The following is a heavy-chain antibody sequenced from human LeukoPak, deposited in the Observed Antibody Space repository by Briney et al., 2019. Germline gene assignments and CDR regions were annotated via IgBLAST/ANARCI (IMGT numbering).Heavy chain of an antibody. Sequence: PGGSLRLSCAASGFTFSSYAMHWVRQAPGKGLEWVAVISYDGSNKYYADSVKGRFTISRDNSKNTLYLQMNSLRAEDTAVYYCAKDRYGSGINWFDPWGQGTLVTVSS. J-gene: IGHJ5*02. CDR3: AKDRYGSGINWFDP. V-gene: IGHV3-30*04. D-gene: IGHD3-10*01. CDR1: GFTFSSYA. CDR2: ISYDGSNK.